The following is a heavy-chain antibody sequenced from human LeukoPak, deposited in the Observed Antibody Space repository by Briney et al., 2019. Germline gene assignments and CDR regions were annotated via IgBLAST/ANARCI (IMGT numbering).Heavy chain of an antibody. V-gene: IGHV1-46*01. Sequence: ASVKVSCKASGYTFTSYYMHWVRQAPGQGLEWMGIINPSGGSTSYAQKFRGRVTMTRDMSTSTVYMELSSLRSEDTAVYYCARDRGGYNYRPDYWGQGTLVTVSS. D-gene: IGHD5-24*01. CDR2: INPSGGST. CDR3: ARDRGGYNYRPDY. J-gene: IGHJ4*02. CDR1: GYTFTSYY.